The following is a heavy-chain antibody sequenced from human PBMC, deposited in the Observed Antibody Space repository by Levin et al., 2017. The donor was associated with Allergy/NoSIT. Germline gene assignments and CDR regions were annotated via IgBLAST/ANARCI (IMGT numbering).Heavy chain of an antibody. V-gene: IGHV3-53*01. CDR1: GFIVSSNY. CDR2: IYSGGNT. CDR3: CGPTSGSTTWEVYDY. Sequence: PGGSLRLSCAASGFIVSSNYVSWVRQAPGKGLEWVSVIYSGGNTYYADSVKGRFTISRDNSKNTLYLQMNSLRAEDTAVYYCCGPTSGSTTWEVYDYWGQGTLVTVSS. D-gene: IGHD2-2*01. J-gene: IGHJ4*02.